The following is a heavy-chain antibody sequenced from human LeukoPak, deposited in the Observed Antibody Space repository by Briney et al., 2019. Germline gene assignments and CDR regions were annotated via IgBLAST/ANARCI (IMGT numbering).Heavy chain of an antibody. Sequence: GASVKVSCKASGGTFSSYAISWVRQAPGQGLEWMGWINPNSGGTNYAQKFQGRVTITADKSTSTAYMELSSLRSEDTAVYYCARVVVRAAAGYIAVAGIFYYMDVWGKGTTVTVSS. J-gene: IGHJ6*03. CDR2: INPNSGGT. V-gene: IGHV1-69*10. CDR3: ARVVVRAAAGYIAVAGIFYYMDV. CDR1: GGTFSSYA. D-gene: IGHD6-19*01.